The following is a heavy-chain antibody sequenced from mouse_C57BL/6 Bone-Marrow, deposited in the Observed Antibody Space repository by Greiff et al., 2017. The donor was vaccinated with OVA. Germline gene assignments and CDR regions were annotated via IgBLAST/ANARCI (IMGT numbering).Heavy chain of an antibody. Sequence: QVRLQQSGPGLVQPSQSLSITCTVSGFSLTSYGVHWVRQSPGKGLEWLGVIWRGGSTDYNAAFMSRLSITKDNSKSQVFFKMNSLQADDTAIYYCAKYYGSPYYYAMDYWGQGTSVTVSS. CDR3: AKYYGSPYYYAMDY. V-gene: IGHV2-5*01. J-gene: IGHJ4*01. CDR1: GFSLTSYG. D-gene: IGHD1-1*01. CDR2: IWRGGST.